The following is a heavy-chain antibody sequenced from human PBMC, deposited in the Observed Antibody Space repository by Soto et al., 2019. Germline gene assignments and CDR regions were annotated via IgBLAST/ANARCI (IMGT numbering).Heavy chain of an antibody. V-gene: IGHV1-8*01. CDR3: ASNIMITFGGRRPIDY. CDR2: MNPNSGNT. CDR1: GYTFTSYD. Sequence: QVQLVQSGAEVKKPGASVKVSCKASGYTFTSYDINWVRQATGQGLEWMGWMNPNSGNTGYAQKFQGRVTMTRNTAISTAYMELSSLRSEDTAVYYCASNIMITFGGRRPIDYWGQGTLVTVSS. J-gene: IGHJ4*02. D-gene: IGHD3-16*01.